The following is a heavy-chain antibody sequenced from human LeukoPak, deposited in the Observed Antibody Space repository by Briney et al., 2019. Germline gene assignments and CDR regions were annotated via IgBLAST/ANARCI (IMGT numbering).Heavy chain of an antibody. CDR2: ISDSGGGT. Sequence: PGGSLRLSCAASGFPFSNCAMSWVRQAPGKGLEWVSGISDSGGGTYYADSVKGRFNISRDNSKNTLWLQMNSLRADDTAVYYCAKQDPYTSGWYPWGQGTLVTVSS. CDR1: GFPFSNCA. J-gene: IGHJ5*02. CDR3: AKQDPYTSGWYP. V-gene: IGHV3-23*01. D-gene: IGHD6-19*01.